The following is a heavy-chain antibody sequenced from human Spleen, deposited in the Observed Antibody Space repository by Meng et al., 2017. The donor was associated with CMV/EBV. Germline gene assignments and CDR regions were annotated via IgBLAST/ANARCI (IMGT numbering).Heavy chain of an antibody. CDR2: ITPGVRT. CDR3: VREDYGDYFFDT. CDR1: GFNFANYA. V-gene: IGHV3-23*01. Sequence: GESLKISCAASGFNFANYAMTWVRQAPGKGLEWVSTITPGVRTHYADSVKGRFTISRDTPKNSVYLQMDSLRAEDTAVYYCVREDYGDYFFDTWGQGTLVTVSS. D-gene: IGHD4-17*01. J-gene: IGHJ4*02.